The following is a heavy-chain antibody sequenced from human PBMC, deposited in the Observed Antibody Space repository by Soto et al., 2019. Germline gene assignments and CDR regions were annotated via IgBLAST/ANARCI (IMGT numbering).Heavy chain of an antibody. V-gene: IGHV3-23*01. CDR3: AKDRLGGNFDY. CDR2: ISGTGGST. CDR1: GITFNNYA. Sequence: PGGSLRLSCGTSGITFNNYAMNWVRQAPGKGLEWVATISGTGGSTYYADSVKGRFTISRDNSKNTLYLQMNSLRVEDTAVYYCAKDRLGGNFDYWGQGTQVTVSS. J-gene: IGHJ4*02.